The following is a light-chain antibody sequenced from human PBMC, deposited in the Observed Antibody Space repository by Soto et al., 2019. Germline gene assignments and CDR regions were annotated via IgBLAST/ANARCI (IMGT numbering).Light chain of an antibody. Sequence: EIVLTQSPGTLSLSPGERATLSCRASQSVSSSYLAWYQQKPGQAPRLLIYGASSRATGIPDRFSGSGSGTDFTLTISRLEPEDFAVYYCQHYYSWRPRFGQGTKVDI. V-gene: IGKV3-20*01. CDR1: QSVSSSY. CDR2: GAS. CDR3: QHYYSWRPR. J-gene: IGKJ1*01.